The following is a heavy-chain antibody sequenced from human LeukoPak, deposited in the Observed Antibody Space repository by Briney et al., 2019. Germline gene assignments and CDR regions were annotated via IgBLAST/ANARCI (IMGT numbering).Heavy chain of an antibody. CDR2: FDPEEGEI. D-gene: IGHD2-15*01. J-gene: IGHJ4*02. V-gene: IGHV1-24*01. CDR3: ARDLGVVVGAATLDY. CDR1: GYTLTELS. Sequence: VASVKVSCKVSGYTLTELSMHWVRQAPGKGLEWMGGFDPEEGEIIYAKKFQGRVTMTEDTSTDTAYMELSSLRSEDTAVYYCARDLGVVVGAATLDYWGQGTLVTVSS.